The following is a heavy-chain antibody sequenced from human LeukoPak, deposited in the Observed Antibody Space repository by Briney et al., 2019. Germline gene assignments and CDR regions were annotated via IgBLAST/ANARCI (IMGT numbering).Heavy chain of an antibody. CDR1: GGSFSGYY. J-gene: IGHJ4*02. CDR3: ARELNDYGDYARARYFDY. CDR2: INHSGST. V-gene: IGHV4-34*01. D-gene: IGHD4-17*01. Sequence: SETLSLTCAVYGGSFSGYYWSWIRQPPGKGLEWIGEINHSGSTNYNPSLKSRVTMSVDTSKNQFSLKLSSVTAADTAVYYCARELNDYGDYARARYFDYWGQGTLVTVSS.